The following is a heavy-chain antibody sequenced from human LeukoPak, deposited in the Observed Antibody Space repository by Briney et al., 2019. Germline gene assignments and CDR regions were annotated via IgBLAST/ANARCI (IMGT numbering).Heavy chain of an antibody. CDR2: IYHSGST. V-gene: IGHV4-38-2*02. Sequence: SETLSLTCTVSGYSISSGYYWGWIRQPPGKVLEWIGSIYHSGSTFYNPSLKSRVTISLDTSKNQFSLKLSSVTAADTAVYYCARVYYDSVGYLDYWGQGTLVTVSS. CDR1: GYSISSGYY. J-gene: IGHJ4*02. D-gene: IGHD3-22*01. CDR3: ARVYYDSVGYLDY.